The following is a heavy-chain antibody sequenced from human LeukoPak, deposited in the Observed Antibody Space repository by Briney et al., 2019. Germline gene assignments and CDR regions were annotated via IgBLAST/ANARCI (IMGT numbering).Heavy chain of an antibody. J-gene: IGHJ4*02. CDR1: GFTFSSYA. V-gene: IGHV3-23*01. CDR2: ISNSGGST. CDR3: AQGFRNLPFDY. D-gene: IGHD1-14*01. Sequence: GGSLRLSCAASGFTFSSYAMSWVRQAPGKGLEWVSGISNSGGSTYYADSVKGRFTISRDNSKNTLYLQMNSLRAEDTAVYYCAQGFRNLPFDYWGQGTLVTVSS.